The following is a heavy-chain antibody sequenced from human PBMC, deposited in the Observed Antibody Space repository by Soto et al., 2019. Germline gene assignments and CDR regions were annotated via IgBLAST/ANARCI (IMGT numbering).Heavy chain of an antibody. CDR3: ARAWGYCSGGSCYLRDYYYGMDV. CDR2: ISYDGSNK. CDR1: GFTFSSYA. V-gene: IGHV3-30-3*01. Sequence: QVQLVESGGGVVQPGRSLRLSCAASGFTFSSYAMHWVRQAPGKGLEWVAVISYDGSNKYYADSVKGRFTISRDNSKNTLYLQMNSLRAEDTAVYYCARAWGYCSGGSCYLRDYYYGMDVWGQGTTVTVSS. D-gene: IGHD2-15*01. J-gene: IGHJ6*02.